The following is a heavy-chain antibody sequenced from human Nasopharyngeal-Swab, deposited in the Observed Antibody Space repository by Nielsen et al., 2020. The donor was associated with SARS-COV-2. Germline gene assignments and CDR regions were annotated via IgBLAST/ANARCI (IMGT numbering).Heavy chain of an antibody. Sequence: SETLSLTCTVSGGSISSYYWSWIRQPPGKGLEWIGYIYYSGSTNYNPSLKSRVTISVDTSKNQFSLKLSSVTAADTAVYYCASYCGGDCYALDYWGQGTLVTVSS. CDR1: GGSISSYY. J-gene: IGHJ4*02. CDR3: ASYCGGDCYALDY. V-gene: IGHV4-59*12. D-gene: IGHD2-21*02. CDR2: IYYSGST.